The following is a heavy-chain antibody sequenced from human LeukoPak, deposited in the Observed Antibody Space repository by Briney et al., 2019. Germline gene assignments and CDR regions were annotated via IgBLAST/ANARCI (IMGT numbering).Heavy chain of an antibody. J-gene: IGHJ5*02. CDR1: GFTFSSYW. Sequence: PGGSLRLSCAASGFTFSSYWMSWVRQAPGKGLEWVANIKQDGSEKYYVDSVKGRFTISRDNAKNSLYLQMNSLRAEDTAVYYCARGVPTMVRGVILGSNWFDPWGQGTLVTVSS. CDR3: ARGVPTMVRGVILGSNWFDP. D-gene: IGHD3-10*01. CDR2: IKQDGSEK. V-gene: IGHV3-7*01.